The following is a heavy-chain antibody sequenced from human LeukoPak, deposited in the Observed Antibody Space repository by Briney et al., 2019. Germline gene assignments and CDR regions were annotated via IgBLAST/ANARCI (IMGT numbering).Heavy chain of an antibody. D-gene: IGHD3-3*01. CDR2: ISSSSSYI. CDR1: GFTFSSYA. Sequence: GGSLRLSCAASGFTFSSYAMSWVRQAPGKGLEWVSSISSSSSYIYYADSVKGRFTISRDNAKNSLYLQMNSLRAEDTAVYYCAREYYYDFWSGYYPVDYWGQGTLVTVSS. J-gene: IGHJ4*02. V-gene: IGHV3-21*01. CDR3: AREYYYDFWSGYYPVDY.